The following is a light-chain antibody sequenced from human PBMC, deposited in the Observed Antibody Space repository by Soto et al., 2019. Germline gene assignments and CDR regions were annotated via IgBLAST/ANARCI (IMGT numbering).Light chain of an antibody. CDR2: DVS. J-gene: IGLJ3*02. CDR3: SSDTATRTVV. Sequence: QSALTQPASVSGSPGQSITIACTGTSSDVGGYNHVSWYQVHPGKAPRLVIYDVSIRPPAVSDRFSGSTSGNTASLTISGLQDEDEADYYCSSDTATRTVVFGGGTKLTVL. CDR1: SSDVGGYNH. V-gene: IGLV2-14*03.